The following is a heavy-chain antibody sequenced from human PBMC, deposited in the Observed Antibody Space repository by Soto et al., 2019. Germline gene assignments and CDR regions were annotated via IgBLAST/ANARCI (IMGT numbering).Heavy chain of an antibody. CDR1: GGTFSTYT. CDR3: ARDFPLDIIIVTAPFDV. CDR2: IIPILGLT. J-gene: IGHJ3*01. V-gene: IGHV1-69*04. D-gene: IGHD2-2*01. Sequence: SVKVSFKASGGTFSTYTITWARQAPGQGLEWMGRIIPILGLTHYAQKFQGRVTITADKSTATAYLELSSLRSEDTAVYYCARDFPLDIIIVTAPFDVWGQGTMVTVSS.